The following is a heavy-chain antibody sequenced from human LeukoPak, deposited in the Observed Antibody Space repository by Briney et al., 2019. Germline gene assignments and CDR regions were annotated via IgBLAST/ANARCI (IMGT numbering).Heavy chain of an antibody. V-gene: IGHV4-39*01. Sequence: RSSETLSLTCTVSGGSISSSSYYWGWIRQPPGKGLEWIGSIYYSGSTYYNPSLKSRVTISVDTSKNQFSLKLSSVTAADTAVYYCARGGEVLRYFDWLSGSYYFDYWGQGTLVTVSS. CDR3: ARGGEVLRYFDWLSGSYYFDY. CDR2: IYYSGST. D-gene: IGHD3-9*01. J-gene: IGHJ4*02. CDR1: GGSISSSSYY.